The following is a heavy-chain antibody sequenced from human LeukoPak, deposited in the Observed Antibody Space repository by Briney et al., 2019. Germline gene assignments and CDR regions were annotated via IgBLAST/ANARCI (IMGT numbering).Heavy chain of an antibody. D-gene: IGHD6-13*01. V-gene: IGHV4-34*01. Sequence: SETLSLTCAVYGGSFSGYYWSWIRQPPGKGLEWIGEINHSGSTNYNPSLKSRVTISVDTSKNQFSLKLSSVTAADTAVYYCARDSSSWYYYYYGMDVRGQGTTVTVSS. CDR1: GGSFSGYY. CDR2: INHSGST. CDR3: ARDSSSWYYYYYGMDV. J-gene: IGHJ6*02.